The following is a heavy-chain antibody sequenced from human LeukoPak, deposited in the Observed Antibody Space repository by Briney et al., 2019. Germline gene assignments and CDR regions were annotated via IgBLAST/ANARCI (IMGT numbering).Heavy chain of an antibody. CDR1: LYTHTGYY. Sequence: VPVSRQGTLYTHTGYYIHGVRQAPRQAGEWVGWINSNSGDTHYAQKLQGWVTMTRDTSISTAYMELSRLRSDDTAVYYCARGRRTRLLWFGDGEFDYWGQGTLVTVSS. D-gene: IGHD3-10*01. CDR2: INSNSGDT. V-gene: IGHV1-2*04. CDR3: ARGRRTRLLWFGDGEFDY. J-gene: IGHJ4*02.